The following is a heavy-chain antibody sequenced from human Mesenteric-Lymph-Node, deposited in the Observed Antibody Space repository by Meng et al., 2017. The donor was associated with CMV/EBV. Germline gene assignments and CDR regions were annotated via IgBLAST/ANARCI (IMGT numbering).Heavy chain of an antibody. CDR2: INHSGST. J-gene: IGHJ6*02. CDR1: GGSISSSSYY. Sequence: SETLSLTCTVSGGSISSSSYYWGWIRQPPGEGLEWIGEINHSGSTNYNPSLKSRVTISVDTSKNQFSLKLSSVTAADTAVYYCARVFNEAAAAGRRRYYYYYYGMDVWGQGTTVTVSS. D-gene: IGHD6-13*01. CDR3: ARVFNEAAAAGRRRYYYYYYGMDV. V-gene: IGHV4-39*07.